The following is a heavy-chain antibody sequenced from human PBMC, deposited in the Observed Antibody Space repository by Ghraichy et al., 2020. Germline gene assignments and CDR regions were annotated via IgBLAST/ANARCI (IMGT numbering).Heavy chain of an antibody. D-gene: IGHD1-7*01. CDR1: GFTFSSYW. Sequence: GESLNISCAASGFTFSSYWIHWVRQAPGKGLEWVAKIKYDESEKYFVDSVKGRFTISRDNAKNSVYLQLNSLRADDTAVYYCARGRRVESTGTSYYGMDVLGQGTTVTVAS. V-gene: IGHV3-7*03. CDR3: ARGRRVESTGTSYYGMDV. J-gene: IGHJ6*02. CDR2: IKYDESEK.